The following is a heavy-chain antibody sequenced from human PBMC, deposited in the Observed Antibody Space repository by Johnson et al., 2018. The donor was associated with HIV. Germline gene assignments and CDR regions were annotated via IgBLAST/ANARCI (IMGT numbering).Heavy chain of an antibody. CDR3: AKDTVWSSGYYGGAFDI. CDR2: INRDGSAQ. V-gene: IGHV3-7*01. J-gene: IGHJ3*02. D-gene: IGHD3-22*01. Sequence: VQLVESGGGVVQPGMSLRLSCAASGFTFSSYAMHWVRQAPGKGLEWVANINRDGSAQNYVDSVKARFTISRDDARNTLYLQMNSLRIEDTAVYYCAKDTVWSSGYYGGAFDIWGQGTRVTGSS. CDR1: GFTFSSYA.